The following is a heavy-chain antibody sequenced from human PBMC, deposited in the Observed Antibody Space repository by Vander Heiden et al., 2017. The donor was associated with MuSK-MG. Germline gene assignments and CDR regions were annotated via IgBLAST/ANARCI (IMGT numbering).Heavy chain of an antibody. J-gene: IGHJ4*02. CDR2: INPNSGGT. CDR3: ARDFFDSSGPLGY. Sequence: QVQLVQSGAEVKQPGASVKVSCKASGYTFTGYYMHWVRQAPGQGLEWMGWINPNSGGTNYAQKFQGRVTMTRDTSISTAYMELRRVSSDDTAVYYCARDFFDSSGPLGYWGQGTLVTVAS. D-gene: IGHD3-22*01. V-gene: IGHV1-2*02. CDR1: GYTFTGYY.